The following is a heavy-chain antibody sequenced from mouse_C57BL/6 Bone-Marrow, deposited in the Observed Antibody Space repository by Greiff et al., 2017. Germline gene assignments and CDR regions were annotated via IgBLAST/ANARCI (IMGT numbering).Heavy chain of an antibody. CDR2: INPNNGGT. CDR3: ARPCSSGYLRFAY. CDR1: GYTFTDYY. D-gene: IGHD3-2*02. J-gene: IGHJ3*01. Sequence: VQLQQSGPELVKPGASVKISCKASGYTFTDYYMNWVKQSHGKSLEWIGDINPNNGGTSSNQTFKGKATLTVDKSSSTAYMELRSLTSADSAVXYCARPCSSGYLRFAYWGQGTLVTVSA. V-gene: IGHV1-26*01.